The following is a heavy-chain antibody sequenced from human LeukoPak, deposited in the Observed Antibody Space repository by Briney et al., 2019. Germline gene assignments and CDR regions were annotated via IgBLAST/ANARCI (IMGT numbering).Heavy chain of an antibody. CDR3: ARVPPREVPPSYYDSSGLFDY. V-gene: IGHV4-59*01. CDR1: GGSISSYY. CDR2: IHYSGST. Sequence: SETLSLTCTVSGGSISSYYWSWIRQPPGKGLEWIGYIHYSGSTNYNPSLKSRVTISVDTSKNQFSLKLSSVPAAHPAVYYCARVPPREVPPSYYDSSGLFDYWGQGTLVTVSS. J-gene: IGHJ4*02. D-gene: IGHD3-22*01.